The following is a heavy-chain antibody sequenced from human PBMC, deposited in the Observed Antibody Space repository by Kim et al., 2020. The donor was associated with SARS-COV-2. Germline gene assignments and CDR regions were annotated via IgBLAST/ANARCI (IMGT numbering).Heavy chain of an antibody. V-gene: IGHV3-48*03. D-gene: IGHD6-6*01. CDR3: ARDPQQLVYDDYYYYGMDV. CDR2: ISRSGRTI. J-gene: IGHJ6*02. Sequence: GGSLRLSCAASGFTFSSYEMNWVRQAPGKGLEWVSYISRSGRTIYYADSVKGRYTISRDNAKNSLYLQMNSLRAEDTAVYYCARDPQQLVYDDYYYYGMDVWGQWTTVTVS. CDR1: GFTFSSYE.